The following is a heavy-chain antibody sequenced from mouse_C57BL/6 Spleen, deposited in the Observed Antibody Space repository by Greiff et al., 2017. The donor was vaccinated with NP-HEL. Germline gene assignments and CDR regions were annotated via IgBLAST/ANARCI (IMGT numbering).Heavy chain of an antibody. J-gene: IGHJ3*01. CDR1: GYTFTSYW. CDR2: IAPSDSYP. V-gene: IGHV1-69*01. CDR3: ARGDYDFFAY. D-gene: IGHD2-4*01. Sequence: QVQLQQSGAELVKPGASVKLSCKASGYTFTSYWMHWVKQTPGQGLEWIGEIAPSDSYPNYNQKFTGKSTLTVDKSSSTAYMQLSSLTSEAAAVYYCARGDYDFFAYWGQGTLVTVSA.